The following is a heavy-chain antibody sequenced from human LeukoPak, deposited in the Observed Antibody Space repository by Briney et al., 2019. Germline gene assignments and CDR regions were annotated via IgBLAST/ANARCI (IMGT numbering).Heavy chain of an antibody. V-gene: IGHV4-34*01. CDR2: INHSGST. J-gene: IGHJ6*02. CDR1: GGSFSGYY. Sequence: SETLSLTCAVYGGSFSGYYWSWIRQPPGKGLEWIGEINHSGSTNYNPSLKSGVTISVDTSKNQFSLKLSSVTAADTAVYYCAREIGYGDYSSVYGMDVWGQGTTVTVSS. CDR3: AREIGYGDYSSVYGMDV. D-gene: IGHD4-17*01.